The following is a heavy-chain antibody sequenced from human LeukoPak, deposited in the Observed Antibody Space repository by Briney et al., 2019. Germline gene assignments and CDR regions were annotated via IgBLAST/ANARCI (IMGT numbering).Heavy chain of an antibody. J-gene: IGHJ4*02. CDR2: ISASGDET. Sequence: PGGSLRLSCAASGFSFSSYFMTWARQPPGKGLEWVSAISASGDETHYADSVKGRFTISRDNAKNSLYLQMNSLRAEDTAVYYCARDSGSSSWYPYYFDYWGQGTLVTVSS. V-gene: IGHV3-21*01. D-gene: IGHD6-13*01. CDR3: ARDSGSSSWYPYYFDY. CDR1: GFSFSSYF.